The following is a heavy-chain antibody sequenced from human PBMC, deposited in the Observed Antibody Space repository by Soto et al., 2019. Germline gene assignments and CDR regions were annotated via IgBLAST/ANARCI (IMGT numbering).Heavy chain of an antibody. Sequence: QVQLVESGGGVVQPGRSLRLSCAASGFTFSSYAMHWVRQAPGKGLEWVAVISYDGSNKYYADSVKGRFTISRDNSKNTLYLQMNSLRAEDTAVYYCARDYPQQLANDYWGQGTLVTVSS. D-gene: IGHD6-13*01. CDR3: ARDYPQQLANDY. CDR1: GFTFSSYA. V-gene: IGHV3-30-3*01. CDR2: ISYDGSNK. J-gene: IGHJ4*02.